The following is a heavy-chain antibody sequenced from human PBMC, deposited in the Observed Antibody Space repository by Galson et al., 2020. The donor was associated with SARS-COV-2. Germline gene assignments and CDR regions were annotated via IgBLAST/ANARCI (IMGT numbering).Heavy chain of an antibody. CDR1: GGSFSGYS. Sequence: SQTLPLTCAVYGGSFSGYSWSWIRQPPGKGLEWIGEIKNSGSTNYSPSLKSRVTMSLDTSQNQFSLNLRSVTAADTALYYCARGRRGVVPPPVLGLGPYYSYYYMDVWDKGTTVTVSS. CDR2: IKNSGST. D-gene: IGHD3-10*01. CDR3: ARGRRGVVPPPVLGLGPYYSYYYMDV. J-gene: IGHJ6*03. V-gene: IGHV4-34*01.